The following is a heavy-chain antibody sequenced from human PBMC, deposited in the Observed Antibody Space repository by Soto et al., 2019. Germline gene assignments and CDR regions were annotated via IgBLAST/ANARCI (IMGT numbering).Heavy chain of an antibody. Sequence: SETLSLTCTVSGGSISSYYWSWIRQPPGKGLEWIGYIYYSGSTNYNPSLKSRVTISVDTSKNQFSLKLSSVTAADTAVYYCARAPDWDYYGSGTLRPYYHYLLAVCGQGTTVTVSS. CDR1: GGSISSYY. D-gene: IGHD3-10*01. V-gene: IGHV4-59*01. J-gene: IGHJ6*02. CDR3: ARAPDWDYYGSGTLRPYYHYLLAV. CDR2: IYYSGST.